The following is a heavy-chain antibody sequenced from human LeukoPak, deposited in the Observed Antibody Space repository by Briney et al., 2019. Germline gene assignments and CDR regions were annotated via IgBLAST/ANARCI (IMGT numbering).Heavy chain of an antibody. J-gene: IGHJ4*02. V-gene: IGHV3-48*03. Sequence: GGSLSLSFAASGLTFSSYEMTWVRQAPGKGLEWVSYISSSGSTTHYADSVKGRFTISRDNAKKSLYRQMNSLRAEYTSVYYSTRDNYYSSDYYFDWGQGTLVTVSS. CDR3: TRDNYYSSDYYFD. D-gene: IGHD3-22*01. CDR1: GLTFSSYE. CDR2: ISSSGSTT.